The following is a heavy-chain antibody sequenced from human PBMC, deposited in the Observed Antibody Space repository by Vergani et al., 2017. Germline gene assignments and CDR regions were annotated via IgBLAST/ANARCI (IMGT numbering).Heavy chain of an antibody. J-gene: IGHJ6*02. CDR1: GFTFSDYY. V-gene: IGHV3-11*05. Sequence: QVQLVESGGGLVKPGGSLRLSCAASGFTFSDYYMSWIRQAPGKGLEWVSYISSSSSYTNYADSVKGRFTISRENAKNSLYLQMNSLRAEDTAVYYCARLQNYYYGMDVWGQGTTVTVSS. CDR2: ISSSSSYT. CDR3: ARLQNYYYGMDV.